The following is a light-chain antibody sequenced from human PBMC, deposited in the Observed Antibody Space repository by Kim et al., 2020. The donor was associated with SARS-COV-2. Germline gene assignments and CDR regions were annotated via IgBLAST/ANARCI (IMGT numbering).Light chain of an antibody. J-gene: IGKJ5*01. Sequence: SVAPGERAPLACRASQSVKTYLAWYQHKPGQSPRLLIHDASNRATGVPPRFSGGGSGTDFTLTISSLEPEDFAVYYCQQRGNWPTFGQGTRLEIK. V-gene: IGKV3-11*01. CDR1: QSVKTY. CDR3: QQRGNWPT. CDR2: DAS.